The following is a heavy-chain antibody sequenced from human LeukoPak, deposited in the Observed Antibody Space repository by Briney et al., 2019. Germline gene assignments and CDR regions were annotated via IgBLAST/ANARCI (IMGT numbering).Heavy chain of an antibody. Sequence: GASLQISCQGSGYPFSSYWIGWVRQLPGKGLEWMGIIYPGDSDTRYSPSLQGQVTISVDTSIGTAYLQWSSLKASDTAIYYCARQNDFRLDYWGQGTLVTVSS. V-gene: IGHV5-51*01. J-gene: IGHJ4*02. CDR3: ARQNDFRLDY. CDR1: GYPFSSYW. D-gene: IGHD3-3*01. CDR2: IYPGDSDT.